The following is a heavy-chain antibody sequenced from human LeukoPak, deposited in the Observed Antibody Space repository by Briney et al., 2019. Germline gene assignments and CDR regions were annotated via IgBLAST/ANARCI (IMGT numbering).Heavy chain of an antibody. D-gene: IGHD3-3*01. CDR3: AGHLAYDFWSGYQLKSWFDP. CDR2: IYHSGST. J-gene: IGHJ5*02. V-gene: IGHV4-38-2*01. Sequence: PSETLSLTCAVSGYSISSGYYWGWIRQPPGKGLEWIGSIYHSGSTYYNPSLKSRVTISVDTSKNQFPLKLSSVTAADTAVYYCAGHLAYDFWSGYQLKSWFDPWGQGTLVTVSS. CDR1: GYSISSGYY.